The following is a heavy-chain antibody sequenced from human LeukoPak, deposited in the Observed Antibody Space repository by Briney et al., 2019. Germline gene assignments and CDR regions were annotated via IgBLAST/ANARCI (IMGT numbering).Heavy chain of an antibody. CDR1: GGSISSSSYY. J-gene: IGHJ6*03. CDR2: IYYSGST. Sequence: SETLSLTCTVSGGSISSSSYYWGWIRQPPGKGLEWIGGIYYSGSTYYNPSLKSRVTIPVDTSMSQFSLRLSSVTAADTAVYYCAIEITWHMDVWGKGTTVTVSS. CDR3: AIEITWHMDV. D-gene: IGHD1-14*01. V-gene: IGHV4-39*07.